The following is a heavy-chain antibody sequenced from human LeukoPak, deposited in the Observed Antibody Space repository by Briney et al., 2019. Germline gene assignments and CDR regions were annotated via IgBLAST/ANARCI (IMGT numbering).Heavy chain of an antibody. CDR2: IYSGGRT. CDR1: GFTVSSNY. J-gene: IGHJ4*02. CDR3: ARLYGSGSLHFDY. Sequence: PGGSLRLTFAASGFTVSSNYMSWVRQAPGKGLEWVSVIYSGGRTYYADSVKGRFTISRDNSKNTLYLQMNSLRAEDTAVYYCARLYGSGSLHFDYWGQGTLVTVSS. V-gene: IGHV3-53*01. D-gene: IGHD3-10*01.